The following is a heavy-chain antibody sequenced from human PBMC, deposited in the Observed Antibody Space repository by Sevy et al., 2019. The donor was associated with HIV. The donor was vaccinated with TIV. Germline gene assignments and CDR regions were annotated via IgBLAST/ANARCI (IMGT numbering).Heavy chain of an antibody. Sequence: GGSLRLSCAASGFVFSSYTMNWVRQSPGKGLEWVSSISSSSRYIFYADSVKGRFTISRDNARNSLYLQMNSLRAEDTAVYNCARDMAYGSGSIVYDYWGQGTLVTVSS. CDR2: ISSSSRYI. J-gene: IGHJ4*02. V-gene: IGHV3-21*01. D-gene: IGHD3-10*01. CDR1: GFVFSSYT. CDR3: ARDMAYGSGSIVYDY.